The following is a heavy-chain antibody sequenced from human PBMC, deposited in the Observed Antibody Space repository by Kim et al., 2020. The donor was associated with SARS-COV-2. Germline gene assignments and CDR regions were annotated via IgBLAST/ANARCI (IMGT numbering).Heavy chain of an antibody. CDR2: ITTTGDT. V-gene: IGHV3-13*01. CDR3: ARDDLYGMDV. CDR1: GFTFNTYD. J-gene: IGHJ6*02. Sequence: GGSLRLSCAASGFTFNTYDMHWVRQVPGKGLEWVSAITTTGDTYYTATVKGRFTLSRETGNNSLYLQMNSLRAGDTASYYCARDDLYGMDVWGQGTAVTV.